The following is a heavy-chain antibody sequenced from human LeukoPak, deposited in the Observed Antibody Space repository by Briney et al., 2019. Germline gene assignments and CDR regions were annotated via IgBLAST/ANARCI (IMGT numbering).Heavy chain of an antibody. CDR3: ARLTWSGYYLDY. J-gene: IGHJ4*02. CDR1: GFSFSDYS. CDR2: ISGSSGII. V-gene: IGHV3-48*04. D-gene: IGHD3-3*01. Sequence: GGSLRLSCVASGFSFSDYSMNWVRQAPGKGLEWVSYISGSSGIIYYADSVKGRFTVSRDNAKNSLYLQMNSLRAEDTAVYYCARLTWSGYYLDYWGQGTLVTVSS.